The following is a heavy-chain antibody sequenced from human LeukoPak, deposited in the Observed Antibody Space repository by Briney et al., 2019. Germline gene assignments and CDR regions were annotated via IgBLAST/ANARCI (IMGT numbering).Heavy chain of an antibody. CDR1: GYTFTNYD. CDR3: ARSNYYGSGSFPGDY. Sequence: ASVKVSCKASGYTFTNYDISWVRQAPGQGLEWMGWINPNSGGTNYAQKFQDWVTMTGDTSISTAYMELSRLRSDDTAVYYCARSNYYGSGSFPGDYWGQGTLVTVSS. CDR2: INPNSGGT. D-gene: IGHD3-10*01. V-gene: IGHV1-2*04. J-gene: IGHJ4*02.